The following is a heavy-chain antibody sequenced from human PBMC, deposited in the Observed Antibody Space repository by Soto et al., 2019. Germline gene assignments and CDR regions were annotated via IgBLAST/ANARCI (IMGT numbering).Heavy chain of an antibody. V-gene: IGHV4-30-4*01. CDR2: IYYSGNT. Sequence: SETLSLTCTVSGGSTSSDNYWSWIRQPPGKGLEWIGHIYYSGNTDYNPSLKSRLAISIATSKNQFSLKLRTVTAADTAVYFCAREGCETSDCLYCFDSWGQGSLVTVSS. CDR1: GGSTSSDNY. CDR3: AREGCETSDCLYCFDS. D-gene: IGHD2-21*01. J-gene: IGHJ4*02.